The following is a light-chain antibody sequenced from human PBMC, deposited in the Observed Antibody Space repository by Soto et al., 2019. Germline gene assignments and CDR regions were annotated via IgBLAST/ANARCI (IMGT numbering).Light chain of an antibody. Sequence: QSVLTQPPSVSAARGQKVTISCSGSSSNIGNNYVSWYQQLPGTAPKLLIYENNKRPSGIPDRFSGSKSGTSATLGITGLQAGDEADFYCGTWDSSLSAGVFGTGTQLTVL. V-gene: IGLV1-51*01. J-gene: IGLJ7*01. CDR1: SSNIGNNY. CDR2: ENN. CDR3: GTWDSSLSAGV.